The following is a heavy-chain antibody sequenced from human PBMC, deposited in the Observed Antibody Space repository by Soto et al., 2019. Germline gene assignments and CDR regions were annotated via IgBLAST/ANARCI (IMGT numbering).Heavy chain of an antibody. CDR2: IIPIFGTA. Sequence: QVQLVQSGAEVKKPGSSVKVSCKASGGTFSSYAISWVRQAPGQGLEWMGGIIPIFGTANYAQKFQGRVTITGDEPTTTAYRELSSLRSENTAVYYCPAQDGGATLQFDYGGQGTLVTVSS. D-gene: IGHD4-17*01. CDR3: PAQDGGATLQFDY. V-gene: IGHV1-69*01. J-gene: IGHJ4*02. CDR1: GGTFSSYA.